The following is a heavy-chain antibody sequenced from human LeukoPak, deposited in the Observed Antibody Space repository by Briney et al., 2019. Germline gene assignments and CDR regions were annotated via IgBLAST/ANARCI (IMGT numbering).Heavy chain of an antibody. Sequence: GGSLSLSCAASGFTFSSYWMSWVRPAPGKGLEWVANIKQDGSEKYYVDSVKGRFTISRDNAKNSLYLQMNSLRAEDTAVYYCARGRDYAYPTLDYWGQGTLVTVSS. V-gene: IGHV3-7*01. CDR1: GFTFSSYW. CDR3: ARGRDYAYPTLDY. J-gene: IGHJ4*02. CDR2: IKQDGSEK. D-gene: IGHD4-17*01.